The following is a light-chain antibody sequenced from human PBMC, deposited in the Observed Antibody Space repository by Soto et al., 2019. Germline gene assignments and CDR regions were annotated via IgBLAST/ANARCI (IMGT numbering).Light chain of an antibody. CDR1: SSDVGGYNY. V-gene: IGLV2-11*01. CDR3: SSYAGSDTFV. Sequence: QSALTQPRSVSGSPGQSVTISCTGTSSDVGGYNYVSWYQQHPGKAPKLMIYDVSKRPSGVPDRFSGSKSGNTASLTISGLQAEDEAHYYCSSYAGSDTFVFGTGTKVTDL. CDR2: DVS. J-gene: IGLJ1*01.